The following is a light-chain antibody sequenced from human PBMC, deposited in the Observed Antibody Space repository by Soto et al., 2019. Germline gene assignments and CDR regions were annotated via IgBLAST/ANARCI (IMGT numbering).Light chain of an antibody. CDR2: RAS. CDR1: QSVSSTY. CDR3: QQYNNWPPGIT. J-gene: IGKJ4*01. Sequence: ELVLTQSPGSRSWSPLEIATLSCMASQSVSSTYLIWYQQKPGQAPRLLIYRASTRATDIPDRFSGSGSGTDFTLTISSLQSEDFAVYYCQQYNNWPPGITFGGGTKVDIK. V-gene: IGKV3-15*01.